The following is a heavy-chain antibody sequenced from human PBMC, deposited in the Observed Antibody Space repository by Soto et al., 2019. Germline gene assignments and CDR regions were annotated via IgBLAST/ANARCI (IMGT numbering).Heavy chain of an antibody. V-gene: IGHV3-30-3*01. Sequence: QVQLVESGGGVVQPGRSLRLSCAASGFTFSSYAMHWVRQAPGKGLEWVAVISYDGSNKYYADSVKGRFTISRDNSKNTLYLQMNSLRAEDTAVYYCARDLGYSSSWYEYYYGMDVWGQGTTVTVSS. CDR1: GFTFSSYA. CDR3: ARDLGYSSSWYEYYYGMDV. D-gene: IGHD6-13*01. CDR2: ISYDGSNK. J-gene: IGHJ6*02.